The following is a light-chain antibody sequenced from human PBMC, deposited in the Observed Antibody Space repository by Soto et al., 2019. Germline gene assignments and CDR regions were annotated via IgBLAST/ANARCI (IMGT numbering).Light chain of an antibody. CDR3: ISYTGSSTSYV. J-gene: IGLJ1*01. CDR2: EVT. V-gene: IGLV2-14*01. CDR1: SSDVGSYNH. Sequence: QSALTQLASVSGSPGQSITISCSGTSSDVGSYNHVAWYQQFPGKTPKLIIYEVTYRPSGVSHRFSASKSGNTASLTISGLQAEDEADYYCISYTGSSTSYVFGTGTKVTVL.